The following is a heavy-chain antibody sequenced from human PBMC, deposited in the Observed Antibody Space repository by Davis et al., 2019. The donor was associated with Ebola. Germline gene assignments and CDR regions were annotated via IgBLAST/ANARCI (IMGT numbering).Heavy chain of an antibody. J-gene: IGHJ4*02. CDR2: IKQDGSEK. Sequence: PGGSLRLSCAASGFTFSSYWMSWVRQAPGKGLEWVANIKQDGSEKYYVDSVKGRFTISRDNAKNSLYLQMNSLRAEDTAVYYCARRLAAAGPSVYFDYWGQGTLVTVSS. D-gene: IGHD6-13*01. CDR1: GFTFSSYW. V-gene: IGHV3-7*03. CDR3: ARRLAAAGPSVYFDY.